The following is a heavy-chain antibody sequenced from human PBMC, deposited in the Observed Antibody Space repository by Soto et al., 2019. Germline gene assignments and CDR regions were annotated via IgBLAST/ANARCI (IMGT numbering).Heavy chain of an antibody. V-gene: IGHV3-23*01. J-gene: IGHJ4*02. CDR3: AKDRHPDGIWTFDY. Sequence: GGSLRLSCAASGFSFSGYTMNWVRQAQGKGLEWISGINGGGGTTCYADSVKGRFTISRDDSKNILYLQMNSPRAEDTAIYYCAKDRHPDGIWTFDYWGRGTLVTVSS. CDR1: GFSFSGYT. D-gene: IGHD3-9*01. CDR2: INGGGGTT.